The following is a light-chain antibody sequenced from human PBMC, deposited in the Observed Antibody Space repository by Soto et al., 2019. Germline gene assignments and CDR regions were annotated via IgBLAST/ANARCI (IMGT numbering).Light chain of an antibody. CDR1: QGIDTW. CDR2: DTS. Sequence: DIPMTQSPSSVSASVGDRVTITCRASQGIDTWLAWFQQKPGEAPRLLVYDTSSLQSGVPSRFSGSRSGTLFTLTISSLQPEDFATYFCQQANSSPFTFGPGTKVDIK. CDR3: QQANSSPFT. J-gene: IGKJ3*01. V-gene: IGKV1D-12*01.